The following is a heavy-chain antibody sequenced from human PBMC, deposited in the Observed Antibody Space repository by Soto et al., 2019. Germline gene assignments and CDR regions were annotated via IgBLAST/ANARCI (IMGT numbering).Heavy chain of an antibody. Sequence: ETLSLTCTVSGGSIRSTTYYWGWIRQPPGKGLEWIGSIYYSGSTYYNASLKSRVNISVDMSKNQFSLKLSSVTAADTAVYYCARAYAIGELYFPYYFDCWGQGTLVTVSS. D-gene: IGHD3-10*01. J-gene: IGHJ4*02. V-gene: IGHV4-39*01. CDR1: GGSIRSTTYY. CDR3: ARAYAIGELYFPYYFDC. CDR2: IYYSGST.